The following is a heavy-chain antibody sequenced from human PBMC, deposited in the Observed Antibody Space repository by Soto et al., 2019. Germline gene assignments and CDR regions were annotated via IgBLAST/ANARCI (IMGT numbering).Heavy chain of an antibody. J-gene: IGHJ6*02. Sequence: GASVKVSCKASGFTFTSSAMQWVRQARGQRLEWIGWIVVGSGNTNYAQKFQERVTITRDMSTSTAYMELSSLRSEDTAVYYCAAVLGIAVAGTFREYYGMDVWGQGTTVTVSS. CDR2: IVVGSGNT. CDR3: AAVLGIAVAGTFREYYGMDV. V-gene: IGHV1-58*02. D-gene: IGHD6-19*01. CDR1: GFTFTSSA.